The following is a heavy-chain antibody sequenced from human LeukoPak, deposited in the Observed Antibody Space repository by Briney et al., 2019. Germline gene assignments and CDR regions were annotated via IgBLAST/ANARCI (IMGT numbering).Heavy chain of an antibody. CDR2: IRSKAYGGTT. D-gene: IGHD1-14*01. CDR1: GFTFGDYA. CDR3: TRDFGEPLNPIDSSYFDY. V-gene: IGHV3-49*03. Sequence: PGGSLRLSCTASGFTFGDYAMSWFRQAPGKGLEWVGFIRSKAYGGTTEYAASVKGRFTISRDDSKSIAYLQMNSLKTEDTAVYYCTRDFGEPLNPIDSSYFDYWGQGTLVTVSS. J-gene: IGHJ4*02.